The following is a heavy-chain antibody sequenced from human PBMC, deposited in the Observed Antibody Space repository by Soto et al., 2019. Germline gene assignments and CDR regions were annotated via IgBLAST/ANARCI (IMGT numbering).Heavy chain of an antibody. CDR3: ARRPYGNYGDYFDY. CDR1: GFTFSSFW. D-gene: IGHD4-17*01. CDR2: IKPDGREK. V-gene: IGHV3-7*01. J-gene: IGHJ4*02. Sequence: EVQLVESGGGLVQPGGSLRLSCAPSGFTFSSFWMSWVRQAPGKGLEWMANIKPDGREKNYVDSVKGRFTISRDNAKNSLYLQMDSLRAEDTAVYYCARRPYGNYGDYFDYWGQGTLVTVSS.